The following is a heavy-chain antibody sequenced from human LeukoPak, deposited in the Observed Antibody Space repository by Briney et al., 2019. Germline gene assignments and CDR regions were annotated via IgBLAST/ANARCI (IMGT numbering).Heavy chain of an antibody. J-gene: IGHJ6*03. CDR2: IRSKAYGGTT. V-gene: IGHV3-49*04. D-gene: IGHD3-9*01. Sequence: GGSLRLSSTASGFTFGDYAMSWVRQAPGKGLEWVGFIRSKAYGGTTEYAASVKGRFTISRDDSKSIAYLQMNSLKTEDTAVYYCTRVGYDILTGSWLMDVWGKGTTVTISS. CDR3: TRVGYDILTGSWLMDV. CDR1: GFTFGDYA.